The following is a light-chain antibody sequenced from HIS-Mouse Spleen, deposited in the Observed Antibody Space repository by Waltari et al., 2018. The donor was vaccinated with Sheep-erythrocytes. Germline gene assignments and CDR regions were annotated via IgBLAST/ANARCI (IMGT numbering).Light chain of an antibody. CDR3: CSYAGSSTPWV. CDR2: EGS. Sequence: SALSQPASVSGSPGQSLTISCTGTSSDVGSYNLVSWYQQHPSKAPKLMIYEGSKRPPGVSNRFSVSESDNTASPTMSGLQAEDEADYYCCSYAGSSTPWVFGGGTKLTVL. CDR1: SSDVGSYNL. J-gene: IGLJ3*02. V-gene: IGLV2-23*01.